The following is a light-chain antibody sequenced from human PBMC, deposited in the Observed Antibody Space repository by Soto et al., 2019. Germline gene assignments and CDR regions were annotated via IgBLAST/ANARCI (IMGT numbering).Light chain of an antibody. CDR2: GAS. Sequence: EIVLTQSPGTLSLSPGERATLSCRASQSISSNYLAWYQQKPCQAPRLLIYGASSRAPGIPDRFSGSGSGTTFTLTISRLEPEDFAVYYCQRYGRSPPITFGQGTRLEIK. V-gene: IGKV3-20*01. CDR3: QRYGRSPPIT. CDR1: QSISSNY. J-gene: IGKJ5*01.